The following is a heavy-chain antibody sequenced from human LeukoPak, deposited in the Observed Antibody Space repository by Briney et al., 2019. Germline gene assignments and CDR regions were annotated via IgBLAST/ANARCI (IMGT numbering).Heavy chain of an antibody. CDR2: IYYSGST. J-gene: IGHJ3*02. CDR1: GGSISSSSYY. CDR3: ARDVGYSYGYLYAFDI. Sequence: SETLSLTCTVSGGSISSSSYYWGWIRQPPGKGLEWIGSIYYSGSTYYNPSLKSRVTISVDTSKNQFSLKLSSVTAADTAVYYCARDVGYSYGYLYAFDIWGQGTMVTVSS. D-gene: IGHD5-18*01. V-gene: IGHV4-39*07.